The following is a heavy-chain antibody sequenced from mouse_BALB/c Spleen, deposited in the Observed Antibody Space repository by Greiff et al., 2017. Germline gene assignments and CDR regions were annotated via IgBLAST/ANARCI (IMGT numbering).Heavy chain of an antibody. J-gene: IGHJ3*01. CDR3: AEGDYDGFAY. Sequence: EVMLVESGGGLVKLGGSLKLSCAASGFTFSSYYMSWVRQTPEKRLELVAAINSNGGSTYYPDTVKGRFTISRDNAKNTLYLQMSSLKSEDTALYYCAEGDYDGFAYWGQGTLVTVSA. D-gene: IGHD2-4*01. CDR1: GFTFSSYY. CDR2: INSNGGST. V-gene: IGHV5-6-2*01.